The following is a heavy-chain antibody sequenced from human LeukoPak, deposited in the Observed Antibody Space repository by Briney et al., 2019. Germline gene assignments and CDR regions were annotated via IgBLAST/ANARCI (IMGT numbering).Heavy chain of an antibody. J-gene: IGHJ6*03. CDR1: GYSFTSYW. D-gene: IGHD6-13*01. Sequence: GESLKISCKGSGYSFTSYWIGWVRQMPGKGLEWMVIIYPGDSDTRYSPSFQGQVPISADKSISTAYLQCSSLKASDTAMYYCARHVRNLAAGSTRETTVYYYYMDVWGKGTTVTVSS. CDR2: IYPGDSDT. CDR3: ARHVRNLAAGSTRETTVYYYYMDV. V-gene: IGHV5-51*01.